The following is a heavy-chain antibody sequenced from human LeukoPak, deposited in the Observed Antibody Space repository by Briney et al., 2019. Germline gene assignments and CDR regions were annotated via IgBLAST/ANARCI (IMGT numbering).Heavy chain of an antibody. CDR1: GYTFSNYG. CDR3: AKEATVIVVARSYFDY. Sequence: ASVKVSCKASGYTFSNYGIHWVRQAPGQRPEWLGWINPGNGNTRYSENFQGRVTFARDTSANTAYMELSSLRSEDTAMYYCAKEATVIVVARSYFDYWGPGTLVTVSS. CDR2: INPGNGNT. V-gene: IGHV1-3*01. J-gene: IGHJ4*02. D-gene: IGHD3-22*01.